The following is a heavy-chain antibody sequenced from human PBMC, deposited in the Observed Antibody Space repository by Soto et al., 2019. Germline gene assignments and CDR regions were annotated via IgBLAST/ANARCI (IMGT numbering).Heavy chain of an antibody. Sequence: PGESLKISCAAPGFTFSSYAMSWVRQAPGKGLEWVSAISGSGGSTYYADSVKGRFTISRDNSKNTLYLQMNSLRAEDTAVYYCAKASEYGSGSYLVGMDVWGQGTTVTVSS. V-gene: IGHV3-23*01. J-gene: IGHJ6*02. CDR1: GFTFSSYA. CDR3: AKASEYGSGSYLVGMDV. CDR2: ISGSGGST. D-gene: IGHD3-10*01.